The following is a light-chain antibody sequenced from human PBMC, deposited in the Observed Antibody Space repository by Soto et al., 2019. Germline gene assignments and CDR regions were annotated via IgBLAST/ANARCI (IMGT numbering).Light chain of an antibody. J-gene: IGLJ2*01. Sequence: QLVLTQPPSVSGAPGQRVTISCTGSSSNIGAGYDVHWYQQLPGTAPKLLIYANNNRPSGVPDRFSGSKSGTSASLAITGLQAEDEADYYCCSYAGSYTLLFGGGTKLTVL. V-gene: IGLV1-40*01. CDR3: CSYAGSYTLL. CDR2: ANN. CDR1: SSNIGAGYD.